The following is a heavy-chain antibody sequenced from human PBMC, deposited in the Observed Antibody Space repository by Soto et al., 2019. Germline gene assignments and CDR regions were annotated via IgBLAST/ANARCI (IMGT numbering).Heavy chain of an antibody. CDR1: GFTLSSYS. J-gene: IGHJ4*02. Sequence: GGSLRLSCAASGFTLSSYSMNWVRQAPGKGLEWVSSISTSSSYIYYADSVKGRFTISRDNAKNSLYLQMNSLRAEDTAVYYCARDPGYGGYAGYYFDYWGQGALVTVSS. CDR3: ARDPGYGGYAGYYFDY. V-gene: IGHV3-21*01. D-gene: IGHD5-12*01. CDR2: ISTSSSYI.